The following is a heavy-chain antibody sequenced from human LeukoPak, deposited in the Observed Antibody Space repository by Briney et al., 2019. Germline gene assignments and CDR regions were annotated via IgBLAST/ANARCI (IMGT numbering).Heavy chain of an antibody. CDR2: ISRTSSYI. V-gene: IGHV3-21*01. CDR1: GFSLSTYS. Sequence: GGSLRLSCAAAGFSLSTYSMNWVRQTPGKGLEWVSSISRTSSYIYYADSVKGRFTLSRDNGKNSLYLQMNSLRAEDTAVYYCARGGMGANSQEYFYYGMDVWGRGTTVTVSS. D-gene: IGHD2-8*01. J-gene: IGHJ6*02. CDR3: ARGGMGANSQEYFYYGMDV.